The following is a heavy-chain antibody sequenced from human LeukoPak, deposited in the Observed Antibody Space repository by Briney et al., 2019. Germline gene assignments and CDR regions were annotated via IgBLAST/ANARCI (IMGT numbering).Heavy chain of an antibody. Sequence: GRSLRLSCAASGFTFDDYAMHWVRQAPGKGLEWVSGISWNSGSIGYADSVKGRFTISRDNAKNSLYLQMNSLRAEDTALYYCAKDPATTVVTPTFDYWGQGTLVTVSS. J-gene: IGHJ4*02. CDR3: AKDPATTVVTPTFDY. CDR2: ISWNSGSI. CDR1: GFTFDDYA. V-gene: IGHV3-9*01. D-gene: IGHD4-23*01.